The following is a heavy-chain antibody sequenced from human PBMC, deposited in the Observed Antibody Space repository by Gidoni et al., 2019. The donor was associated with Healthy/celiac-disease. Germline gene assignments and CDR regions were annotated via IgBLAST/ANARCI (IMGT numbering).Heavy chain of an antibody. D-gene: IGHD6-13*01. CDR3: AHTVIAAADY. CDR1: GFSPSTSVVG. Sequence: QITLKEPGPTLVKPPQTLTLTCPFSGFSPSTSVVGVGWFRQPPGKALEWLALIYWDDDKLYSPSLKSRLTSTKDTSKNQVVLTMTNMDPVDTATYYCAHTVIAAADYWGQGTLVTVSS. V-gene: IGHV2-5*02. J-gene: IGHJ4*02. CDR2: IYWDDDK.